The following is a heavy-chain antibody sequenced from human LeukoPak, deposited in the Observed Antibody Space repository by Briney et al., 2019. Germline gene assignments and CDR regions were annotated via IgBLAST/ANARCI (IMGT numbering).Heavy chain of an antibody. D-gene: IGHD3-22*01. J-gene: IGHJ5*02. CDR1: GYTLTELS. CDR3: ATVKELGCYYDSSGYYWFDP. Sequence: ASVKVSCKVSGYTLTELSMHWVRQAPGKGLEWMGGLDPEDGETIYAQKFQGRVTMTEDTSTDTAYMELSSLRSEDTAVYYCATVKELGCYYDSSGYYWFDPWGQGTLVTVSS. V-gene: IGHV1-24*01. CDR2: LDPEDGET.